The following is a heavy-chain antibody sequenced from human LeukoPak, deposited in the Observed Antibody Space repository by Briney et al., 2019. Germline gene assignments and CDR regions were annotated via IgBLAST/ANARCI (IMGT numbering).Heavy chain of an antibody. Sequence: GGSLRLSCSASGFTFSSYDMYWVRQAPGKGLEYVSAISINGGSTYYADSVKGRFTISRDNSKNTLYLQMSRLRVEDTAVSYCVNDGSGGYDHDYWGQGTLVTVSS. J-gene: IGHJ4*02. CDR2: ISINGGST. D-gene: IGHD5-12*01. V-gene: IGHV3-64D*09. CDR3: VNDGSGGYDHDY. CDR1: GFTFSSYD.